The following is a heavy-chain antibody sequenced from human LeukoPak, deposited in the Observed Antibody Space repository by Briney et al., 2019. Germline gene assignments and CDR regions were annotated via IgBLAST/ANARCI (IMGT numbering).Heavy chain of an antibody. Sequence: GGSLRLSCAASGFTFSTYSMNWVRQSPGKGLEWVSYIRSSSSIIHYADSVKGRFTISRDNAKSSLYLQMNSLRDEDTAVYYCARNLYDFLTGFDSWGQGTLVTVSS. J-gene: IGHJ4*02. CDR2: IRSSSSII. CDR1: GFTFSTYS. CDR3: ARNLYDFLTGFDS. D-gene: IGHD3-9*01. V-gene: IGHV3-48*02.